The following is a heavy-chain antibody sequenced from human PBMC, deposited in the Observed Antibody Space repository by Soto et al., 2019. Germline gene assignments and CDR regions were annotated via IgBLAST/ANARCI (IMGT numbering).Heavy chain of an antibody. CDR1: GGSASSSSYY. CDR2: IYHSGST. D-gene: IGHD3-22*01. V-gene: IGHV4-30-2*01. CDR3: ARGGYDSSGTGYYFDY. Sequence: SETLSLTCTVSGGSASSSSYYWNWIRQPPGKGLEWIGYIYHSGSTYYNPSLKSRVTISVDRSKNQFSLKLSSVTAADTAVYYCARGGYDSSGTGYYFDYWGQGTLVTVSS. J-gene: IGHJ4*02.